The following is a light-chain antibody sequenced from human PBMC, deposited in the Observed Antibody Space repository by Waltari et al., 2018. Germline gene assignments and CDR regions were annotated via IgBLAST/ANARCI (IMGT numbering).Light chain of an antibody. V-gene: IGLV8-61*01. CDR2: STN. CDR3: VLYMDSGVWV. Sequence: QTVVTQEPSVSVSPGGTVTLTCALSSGSVSASFYPGWYQQTPGQAPRTLIYSTNTRLFGVPNRFSGSILGNKAALTIAGAQADDEADYYCVLYMDSGVWVFGGGTKLTVL. J-gene: IGLJ3*02. CDR1: SGSVSASFY.